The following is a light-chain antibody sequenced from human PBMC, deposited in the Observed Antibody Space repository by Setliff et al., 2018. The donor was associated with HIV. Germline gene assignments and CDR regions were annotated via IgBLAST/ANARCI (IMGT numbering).Light chain of an antibody. V-gene: IGLV7-43*01. CDR2: SSS. Sequence: QAVVAQEPSLTVSPGGTVTLTCASSTGAVTSGNFPSWFQQKPGRAPRALIYSSSKKHSWTPARFSGSLLGGKAALTLTGVQPEDEADYYCLLYYGTFYVFGSGTKV. CDR3: LLYYGTFYV. CDR1: TGAVTSGNF. J-gene: IGLJ1*01.